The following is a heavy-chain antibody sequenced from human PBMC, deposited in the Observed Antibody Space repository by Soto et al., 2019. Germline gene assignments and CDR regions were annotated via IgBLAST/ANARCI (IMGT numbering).Heavy chain of an antibody. J-gene: IGHJ4*02. V-gene: IGHV4-59*01. CDR3: ARGLRYFDW. D-gene: IGHD3-9*01. Sequence: QVQLQESGPGLVKPSETLSLTCTVSGGSITSSSWSWIRQPPGTGLEWIGYIYYSGSTNYNPSLKTRVTISVDTSKNTFALNLSYVTATDPAVYFCARGLRYFDWWGQGTLVTVSS. CDR1: GGSITSSS. CDR2: IYYSGST.